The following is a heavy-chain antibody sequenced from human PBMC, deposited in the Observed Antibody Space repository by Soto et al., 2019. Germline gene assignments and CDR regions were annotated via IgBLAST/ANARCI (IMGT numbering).Heavy chain of an antibody. Sequence: QVQLVQSGAEVKKPGSSVKVSCKASGGTFSSYTISWVRQAPGQGLEWMGRIIPILGIANYAQKFQGRVTITADKSTSTAYMELSSLRSEDTAVYYCARADIVVVTAMPYGMDVWGQGTTVTVSS. V-gene: IGHV1-69*02. CDR2: IIPILGIA. CDR3: ARADIVVVTAMPYGMDV. J-gene: IGHJ6*02. CDR1: GGTFSSYT. D-gene: IGHD2-21*02.